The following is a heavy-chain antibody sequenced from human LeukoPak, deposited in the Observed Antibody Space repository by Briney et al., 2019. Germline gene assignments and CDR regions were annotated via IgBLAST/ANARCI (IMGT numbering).Heavy chain of an antibody. CDR1: GYTFTSYG. Sequence: AGGKVSCKASGYTFTSYGISWVRQAPGQGLEWMGWISAYSGNTNYAQKLQGRVTMTTDTSTSTAYMEMRSLRSDDTAVYYCARAPGKYRSRGCGYWGQGTLVTVSS. J-gene: IGHJ4*02. CDR2: ISAYSGNT. CDR3: ARAPGKYRSRGCGY. D-gene: IGHD6-6*01. V-gene: IGHV1-18*01.